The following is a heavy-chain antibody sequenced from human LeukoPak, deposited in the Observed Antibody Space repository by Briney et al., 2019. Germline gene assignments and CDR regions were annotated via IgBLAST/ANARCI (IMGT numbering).Heavy chain of an antibody. V-gene: IGHV3-13*01. Sequence: PGGSLRLSCAASGFTFSTYDMHWVRQATGKGLEWVSSISTAGDTYYPGSVKGRFTISRENAKNSLFLQMNSLRAGDTAVYYFAREVQENGRGWFDPWGQGTLVTVSS. CDR3: AREVQENGRGWFDP. D-gene: IGHD2-8*01. J-gene: IGHJ5*02. CDR2: ISTAGDT. CDR1: GFTFSTYD.